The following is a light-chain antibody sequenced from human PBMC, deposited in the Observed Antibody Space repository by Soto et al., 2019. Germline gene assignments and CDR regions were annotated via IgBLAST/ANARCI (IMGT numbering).Light chain of an antibody. Sequence: QSALTQPASVSGSPGQSITISCTGTSSDVGGYHYVSWYQQHPGKAPKLMIYEVTNRPSGISNRFSGSKSGNTASLTISGRQAEDEADYYCSSYTKNDARVFGGGTKGTVL. V-gene: IGLV2-14*01. CDR1: SSDVGGYHY. CDR2: EVT. J-gene: IGLJ3*02. CDR3: SSYTKNDARV.